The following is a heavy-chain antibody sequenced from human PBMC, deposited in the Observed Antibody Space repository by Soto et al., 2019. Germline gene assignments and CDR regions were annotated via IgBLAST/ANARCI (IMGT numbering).Heavy chain of an antibody. CDR2: IKSKTDGGTT. V-gene: IGHV3-15*01. CDR3: TTDIWDIVVVPAATEGDY. CDR1: GFTFSNAW. D-gene: IGHD2-2*01. J-gene: IGHJ4*02. Sequence: GGSLRLSCAASGFTFSNAWMSWVRQAPGKGLEWVGRIKSKTDGGTTDYAAPVKGRFTISRDDSKNTLYLQMNSLKTEDTAVYYCTTDIWDIVVVPAATEGDYWGQGTLVTVS.